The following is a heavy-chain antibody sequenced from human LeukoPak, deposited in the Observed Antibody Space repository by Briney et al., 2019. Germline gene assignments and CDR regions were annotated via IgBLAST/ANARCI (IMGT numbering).Heavy chain of an antibody. D-gene: IGHD3-16*02. CDR2: ISSSSSYI. CDR3: AKAKSGGTPQLNDFVWGSYRYTLDN. J-gene: IGHJ4*02. CDR1: GFTFSSYS. Sequence: GGSLRLSCAASGFTFSSYSMNWVRQAPGKGLEWVSSISSSSSYIYYADFVKGRFTISRDNSKNTLYLQMNRLRDEDTAVYYCAKAKSGGTPQLNDFVWGSYRYTLDNWGQGTLVTVSS. V-gene: IGHV3-21*04.